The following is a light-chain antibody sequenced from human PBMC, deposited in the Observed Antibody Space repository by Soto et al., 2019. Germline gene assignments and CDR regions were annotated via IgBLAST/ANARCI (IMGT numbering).Light chain of an antibody. J-gene: IGKJ5*01. V-gene: IGKV3-20*01. CDR2: GAS. Sequence: EIVLTQSPGTLSLSPGERATLSCRASQSVSRTYLAWYQQKPGQAPRLLIYGASSRATGIPDRFSGSGSGTDFTLTISRLEPEDFAVYYCQQYGTSPITFGQGTRLEIK. CDR3: QQYGTSPIT. CDR1: QSVSRTY.